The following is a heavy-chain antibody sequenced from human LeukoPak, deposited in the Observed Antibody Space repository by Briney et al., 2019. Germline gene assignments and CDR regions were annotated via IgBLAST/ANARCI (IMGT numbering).Heavy chain of an antibody. Sequence: PGGSLRLSCAASGFTFSSYAMSWVRQAPGKGLEWVSAISGSGGSTYYADSVKGRFTISRDNSKNTLYLQMNSLRAEDTAVYYCAKVRDSSGYPHNPCYGMDVWGQGTTVTVSS. CDR2: ISGSGGST. V-gene: IGHV3-23*01. CDR3: AKVRDSSGYPHNPCYGMDV. CDR1: GFTFSSYA. J-gene: IGHJ6*02. D-gene: IGHD3-22*01.